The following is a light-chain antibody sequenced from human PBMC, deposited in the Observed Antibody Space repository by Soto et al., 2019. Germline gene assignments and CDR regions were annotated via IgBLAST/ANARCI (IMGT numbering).Light chain of an antibody. J-gene: IGKJ1*01. V-gene: IGKV2-28*01. Sequence: DIVMTQSPLSLPVTPGAPASISCRSSQSLLHSNGYNYVDWYLQKPGQSPQLLIYLGSNRASGVPDGCSGSGSGTDFTLKISRVEAEDVGVYYCVQALQTPRTFGQGTKVEIK. CDR2: LGS. CDR3: VQALQTPRT. CDR1: QSLLHSNGYNY.